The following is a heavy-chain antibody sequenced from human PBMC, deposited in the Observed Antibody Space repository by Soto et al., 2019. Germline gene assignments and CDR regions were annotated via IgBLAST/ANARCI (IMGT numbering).Heavy chain of an antibody. D-gene: IGHD1-1*01. Sequence: QVQLVESEGGVVQPGRSLRLSCAASGFTFSSYGMHWVRQAPGKGLEWVAVISYDGSNKYYADSVKGRFTISRDNSNNTLYLQMNSLRAEDTAVYYCAQDSNWNDVLYAFDIWGQGTMVTVSS. CDR1: GFTFSSYG. V-gene: IGHV3-30*18. CDR3: AQDSNWNDVLYAFDI. CDR2: ISYDGSNK. J-gene: IGHJ3*02.